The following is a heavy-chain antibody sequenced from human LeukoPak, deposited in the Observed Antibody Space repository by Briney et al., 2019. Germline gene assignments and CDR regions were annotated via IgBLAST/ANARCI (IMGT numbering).Heavy chain of an antibody. CDR2: IYYSGST. V-gene: IGHV4-61*01. CDR3: ARGIFLPFDY. D-gene: IGHD3-3*01. CDR1: GGSVSSGSYY. J-gene: IGHJ4*02. Sequence: SETLSLTCTVSGGSVSSGSYYWSWIRQPPGKGLEWIGYIYYSGSTNYDPSLKSRVTISVDTSKNQFSLKLSSVTAADTAVYYCARGIFLPFDYWGQGTLVTVSS.